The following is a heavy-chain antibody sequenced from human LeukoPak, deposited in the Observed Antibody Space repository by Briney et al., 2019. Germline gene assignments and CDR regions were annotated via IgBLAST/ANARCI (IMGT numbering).Heavy chain of an antibody. V-gene: IGHV4-34*01. J-gene: IGHJ6*03. D-gene: IGHD3-10*01. CDR3: ARHPVVKGISMGRGVMSTSYMDD. CDR2: INHNGST. Sequence: SETLSLTCAVYGGSFGGYYSSWIRQPPGKGLEWVGEINHNGSTKYNPSLKRRVTISADTTTNTFSLKLRSVTAADTAVDYCARHPVVKGISMGRGVMSTSYMDDWGKGTPVTISS. CDR1: GGSFGGYY.